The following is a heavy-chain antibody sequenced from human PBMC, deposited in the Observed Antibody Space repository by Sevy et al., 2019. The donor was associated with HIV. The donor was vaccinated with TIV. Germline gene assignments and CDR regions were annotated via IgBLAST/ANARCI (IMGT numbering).Heavy chain of an antibody. V-gene: IGHV3-33*01. CDR3: VSGGDYYDSRGATCDS. D-gene: IGHD3-22*01. J-gene: IGHJ5*01. Sequence: GWSLRLSCAASGFTFSKYVMDWVRQAPGKGLELVALIWYDGSNKYYADSVKVRFTISRVNSKNTLYLQMNILRAEATAVYYCVSGGDYYDSRGATCDSWGQGTLVTVSS. CDR1: GFTFSKYV. CDR2: IWYDGSNK.